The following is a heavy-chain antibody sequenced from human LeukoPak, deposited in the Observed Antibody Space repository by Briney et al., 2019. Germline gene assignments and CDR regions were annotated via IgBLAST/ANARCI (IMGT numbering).Heavy chain of an antibody. CDR3: ASIQGWDYYDSSGYSDY. Sequence: GGSLRLSCAASGFTFSSYSMNWVRQAPGKGLEWVSSISSSSSYIYYAGSVKGRFAISRDNAKNSLYLQMNSLRAEDTAVYYCASIQGWDYYDSSGYSDYWGQGTLVTVSS. CDR1: GFTFSSYS. V-gene: IGHV3-21*01. D-gene: IGHD3-22*01. CDR2: ISSSSSYI. J-gene: IGHJ4*02.